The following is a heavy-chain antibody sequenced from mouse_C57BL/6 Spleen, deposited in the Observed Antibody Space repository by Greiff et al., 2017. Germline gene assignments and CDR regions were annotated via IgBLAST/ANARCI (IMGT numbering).Heavy chain of an antibody. D-gene: IGHD2-10*02. J-gene: IGHJ4*01. CDR3: TRPYGNYAIYYAMDY. CDR1: GYTFTSYW. V-gene: IGHV1-5*01. Sequence: VQLQQSGTVLARPGASVKMSCKTSGYTFTSYWMNWVKQRPGQGLEWIGAIYPGNSDTSYNQKFKGKAKLTAVTSASTAYMELSSLTNEDSAVYYCTRPYGNYAIYYAMDYWGQGTSVTVSS. CDR2: IYPGNSDT.